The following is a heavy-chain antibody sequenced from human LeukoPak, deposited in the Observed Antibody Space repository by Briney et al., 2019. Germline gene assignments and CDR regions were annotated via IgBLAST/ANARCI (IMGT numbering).Heavy chain of an antibody. CDR3: ARQSGYSYGYVFDY. J-gene: IGHJ4*02. V-gene: IGHV4-39*01. CDR1: GASISSSSYY. D-gene: IGHD5-18*01. Sequence: SETLSLTCTVSGASISSSSYYWDWIRQPPGKGLEWIGTIYYSGSTYYNPSLKSRVAISVDTSKNQFSLKLSSVTAADTAVYYCARQSGYSYGYVFDYWGQGTLVTVSS. CDR2: IYYSGST.